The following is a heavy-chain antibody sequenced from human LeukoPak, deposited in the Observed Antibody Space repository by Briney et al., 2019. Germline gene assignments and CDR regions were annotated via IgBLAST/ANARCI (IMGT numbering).Heavy chain of an antibody. CDR3: ARAASAFGGVTGSDAFDI. CDR1: GYSFTSYW. D-gene: IGHD3-16*01. Sequence: HGESLKISCKGSGYSFTSYWIGWVRQMPGKGLEWMGIIYPGDSDTRYSPSFQGQVTISADKSISTAYLQWSSLKASDTAMYYCARAASAFGGVTGSDAFDIWGQGTMVTVSS. CDR2: IYPGDSDT. J-gene: IGHJ3*02. V-gene: IGHV5-51*01.